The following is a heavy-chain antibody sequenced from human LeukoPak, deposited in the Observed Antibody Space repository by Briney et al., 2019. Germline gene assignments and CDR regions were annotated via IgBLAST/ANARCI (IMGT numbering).Heavy chain of an antibody. D-gene: IGHD3-9*01. CDR1: RYTFTSYD. CDR2: MNPNSGNT. J-gene: IGHJ4*02. CDR3: ARLALTGYFQG. Sequence: ASVKVSCKASRYTFTSYDINWVRQAPGQGLEWMGWMNPNSGNTGYAQKFQGRVTMTRNTSISTAYMELSSLRSEDTAVYYCARLALTGYFQGWGQGTLVTVSS. V-gene: IGHV1-8*01.